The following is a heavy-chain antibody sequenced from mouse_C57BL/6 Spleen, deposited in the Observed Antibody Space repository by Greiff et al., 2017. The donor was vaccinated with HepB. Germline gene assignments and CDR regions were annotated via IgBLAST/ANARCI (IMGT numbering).Heavy chain of an antibody. D-gene: IGHD2-4*01. CDR3: AIIYYDYDKDYFDY. V-gene: IGHV2-9-1*01. Sequence: QVQLKESGPGLVAPSQSLSITCTVSGFSLTSYAISWVRQPPGKGLEWLGVIWTGGGTNYNSALKSRLSISKDNSKSQVFLKMNSLQTDDTARYYCAIIYYDYDKDYFDYWGQGTTLTVSS. CDR2: IWTGGGT. CDR1: GFSLTSYA. J-gene: IGHJ2*01.